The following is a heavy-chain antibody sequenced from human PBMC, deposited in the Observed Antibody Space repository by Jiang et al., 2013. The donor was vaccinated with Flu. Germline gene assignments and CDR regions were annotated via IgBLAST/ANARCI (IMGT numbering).Heavy chain of an antibody. V-gene: IGHV4-59*01. Sequence: LLKPSETLSLTCTVSGGSISSYYWSWIRQPPGKGLEWIGYIYYSGSTNYNPSLKSRVTISVDTSKNQFSLKLSSVTAADTAVYYCALQPTRWYYGMDVWGQGTTVTVSS. CDR2: IYYSGST. CDR1: GGSISSYY. CDR3: ALQPTRWYYGMDV. D-gene: IGHD1-1*01. J-gene: IGHJ6*02.